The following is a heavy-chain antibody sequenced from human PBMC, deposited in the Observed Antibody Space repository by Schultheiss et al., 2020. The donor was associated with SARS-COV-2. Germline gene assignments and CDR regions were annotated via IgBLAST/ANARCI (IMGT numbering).Heavy chain of an antibody. CDR3: AKYDFWSGNAFDI. J-gene: IGHJ3*02. V-gene: IGHV3-23*01. CDR1: GFTFSSYA. Sequence: GSLRLSCAASGFTFSSYAVSWVRQAPGKGLEWVSAISGSGGSTYYADSVKGRFTISRDNSKNTLYLQMNSLRAEDTAVYYCAKYDFWSGNAFDIWGQGTMVTVSS. D-gene: IGHD3-3*01. CDR2: ISGSGGST.